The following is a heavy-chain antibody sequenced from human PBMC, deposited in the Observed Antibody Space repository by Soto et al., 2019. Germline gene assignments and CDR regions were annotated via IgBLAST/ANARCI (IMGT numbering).Heavy chain of an antibody. CDR2: IIPIFGTA. Sequence: SVKVSCKASGGTFSSYAISWVRQAPGQGLEWMGGIIPIFGTANYAQKFQGRVTMTEDTSTDTAYMELSSLRSEDTAVYYCATLSLTYDILTPPPFDIWGQGTMVTVSS. D-gene: IGHD3-9*01. CDR3: ATLSLTYDILTPPPFDI. V-gene: IGHV1-69*06. CDR1: GGTFSSYA. J-gene: IGHJ3*02.